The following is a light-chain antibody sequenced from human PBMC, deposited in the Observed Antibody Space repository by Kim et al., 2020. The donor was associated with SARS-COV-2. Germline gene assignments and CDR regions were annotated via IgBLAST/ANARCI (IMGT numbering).Light chain of an antibody. CDR3: QQYDNLPPMYT. J-gene: IGKJ2*01. V-gene: IGKV1-33*01. Sequence: SVGDRVTITCQASQDISNYLNWYQQKSGKAPKLLIYDASNLETGVPSRFSGSGFGTDFTFTISSLQPEDIATYYCQQYDNLPPMYTFGPGTKLAIK. CDR2: DAS. CDR1: QDISNY.